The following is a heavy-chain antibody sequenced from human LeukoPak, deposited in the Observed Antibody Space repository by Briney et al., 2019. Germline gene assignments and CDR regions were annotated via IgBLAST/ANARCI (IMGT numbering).Heavy chain of an antibody. CDR3: AHSSSSEDYFDY. CDR2: ISYDGSNK. V-gene: IGHV3-30*03. Sequence: GGSLRLSCAASGFPFNSFWMHWVRQAPGKGLEWVAVISYDGSNKYYADSVKGRFTISRDNSENTLYLQMNSLRAEDTAVYYCAHSSSSEDYFDYWGQGTLVTVSS. CDR1: GFPFNSFW. J-gene: IGHJ4*02. D-gene: IGHD6-6*01.